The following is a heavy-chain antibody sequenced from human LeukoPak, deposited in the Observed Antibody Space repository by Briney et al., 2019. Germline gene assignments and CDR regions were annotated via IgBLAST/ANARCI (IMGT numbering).Heavy chain of an antibody. CDR3: ARLSLDNLGDYYYMDV. J-gene: IGHJ6*03. D-gene: IGHD3-16*01. Sequence: SKTLSLTCTVSGGSISSHYWSWIRQPPGKGLEWIGYIYYSGSTNYNPSLKSRVTISVDTSKNQFSLKLSSVTAADTAVYYCARLSLDNLGDYYYMDVWGKGTTVTVSS. CDR2: IYYSGST. V-gene: IGHV4-59*11. CDR1: GGSISSHY.